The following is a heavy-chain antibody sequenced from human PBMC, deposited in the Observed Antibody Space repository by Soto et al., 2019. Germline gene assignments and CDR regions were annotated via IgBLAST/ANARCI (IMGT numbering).Heavy chain of an antibody. J-gene: IGHJ4*02. Sequence: KPSETLSLTCTVSGGSISSYYWSWIRQPAGKGLKWIGRIYTSGSTNYNPSLKSRVTMSVDTSKNQFSLKLSSVTAADTAVYYCARAPVAGTVDYWGQGTLVTVSS. V-gene: IGHV4-4*07. CDR1: GGSISSYY. CDR3: ARAPVAGTVDY. CDR2: IYTSGST. D-gene: IGHD6-19*01.